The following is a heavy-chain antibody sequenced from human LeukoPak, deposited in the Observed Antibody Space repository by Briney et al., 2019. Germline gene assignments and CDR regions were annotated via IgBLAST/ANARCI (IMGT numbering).Heavy chain of an antibody. CDR3: ARGGDGYKSPWFDP. J-gene: IGHJ5*02. V-gene: IGHV4-59*01. Sequence: PSETLSLTCSVSGGSITSYYWSWIRQPPGKGLEWIGYIYYSGSTNYNPSLNSRITISLDTSKSQFSLRLISVTAADTAVYYCARGGDGYKSPWFDPWGQGTLVTVSS. CDR2: IYYSGST. D-gene: IGHD5-24*01. CDR1: GGSITSYY.